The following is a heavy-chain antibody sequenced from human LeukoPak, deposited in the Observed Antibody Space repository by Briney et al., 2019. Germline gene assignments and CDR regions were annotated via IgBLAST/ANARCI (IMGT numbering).Heavy chain of an antibody. D-gene: IGHD3-3*01. V-gene: IGHV1-24*01. J-gene: IGHJ5*02. Sequence: ASVKVSCKVSGYTLTELSMHWVRQAPGKGLEWMGGFDPEDGETIYAQKFQGRVTMTEDTSTDTAYMELSSLRSEDTAVYYCARDQRRIKLWSVANWFDPWGQGTLVTVSS. CDR2: FDPEDGET. CDR1: GYTLTELS. CDR3: ARDQRRIKLWSVANWFDP.